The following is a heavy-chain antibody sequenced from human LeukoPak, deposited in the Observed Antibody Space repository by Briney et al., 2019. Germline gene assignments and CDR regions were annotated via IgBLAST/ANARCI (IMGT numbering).Heavy chain of an antibody. CDR3: ASKAHGPLYAFDI. CDR1: GFTFSSYA. V-gene: IGHV3-23*01. CDR2: ICGSGGST. J-gene: IGHJ3*02. D-gene: IGHD5-24*01. Sequence: PGGSLRLSCAASGFTFSSYAMSWVRQAPGKGLEWVSAICGSGGSTYYADSVKGRFTISRDNSKNTLYLQMNSLRAEDTAVYYCASKAHGPLYAFDIWGQGTMVTVSS.